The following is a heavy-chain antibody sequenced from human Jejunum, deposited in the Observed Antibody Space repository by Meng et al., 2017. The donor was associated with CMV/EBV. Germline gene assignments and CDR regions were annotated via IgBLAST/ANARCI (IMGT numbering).Heavy chain of an antibody. Sequence: QVQLQESVPGLVEPSQTLSLTCTVSGGSMSSGNYYWSWIRQPPGKGLEWIGYIHSSGSTYYNPSLRSRLTISVDTSKNQFSLKLSSVTAADTAVYYCARASYGSGSPLGESWFDPWGQGTLVTVSS. CDR1: GGSMSSGNYY. CDR3: ARASYGSGSPLGESWFDP. D-gene: IGHD3-10*01. CDR2: IHSSGST. J-gene: IGHJ5*02. V-gene: IGHV4-30-4*01.